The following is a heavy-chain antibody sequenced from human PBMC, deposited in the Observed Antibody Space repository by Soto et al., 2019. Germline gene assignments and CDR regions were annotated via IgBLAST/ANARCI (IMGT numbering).Heavy chain of an antibody. V-gene: IGHV3-73*01. D-gene: IGHD1-26*01. J-gene: IGHJ6*02. CDR3: TRQMEWELPTYYYYYYGMDV. CDR2: IRSKANSYAT. Sequence: GGSLRLSCAASGFTFSGSAMHWVRQASGKGLEWVGRIRSKANSYATEYAASVKGRFTISRDDSKNTAYLQMNSLKTEDTAVYYCTRQMEWELPTYYYYYYGMDVWGQGTTVTVSS. CDR1: GFTFSGSA.